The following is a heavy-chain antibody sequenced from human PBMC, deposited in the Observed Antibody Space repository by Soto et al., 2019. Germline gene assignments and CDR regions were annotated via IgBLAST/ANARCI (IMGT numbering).Heavy chain of an antibody. V-gene: IGHV3-21*06. CDR3: ARDFTSYGDY. CDR1: GFTFSSYS. D-gene: IGHD3-10*01. J-gene: IGHJ4*02. Sequence: EVQLVESGGGLVKPGGSLRLSCAASGFTFSSYSMNWVRQAPGKGLEWVSSISSSSSYIYYADSVKGRFTISRDNAKNSLYLQMNSLRAGDTAVYYCARDFTSYGDYWGQGTLVTVSS. CDR2: ISSSSSYI.